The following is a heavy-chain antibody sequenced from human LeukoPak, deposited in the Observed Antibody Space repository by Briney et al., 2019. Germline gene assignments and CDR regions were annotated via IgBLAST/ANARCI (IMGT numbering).Heavy chain of an antibody. J-gene: IGHJ4*02. Sequence: GGSLRLSCAVSGFTFSSYAMHWVRQAPGKGLEYVSAISSNGGTTYYANSVKGRFTISRDNSKNTLHLQMGSLRAEDMAVYYCARDQFPGRWLQGGFDFGGQGTLVTVSS. D-gene: IGHD5-24*01. CDR2: ISSNGGTT. V-gene: IGHV3-64*01. CDR1: GFTFSSYA. CDR3: ARDQFPGRWLQGGFDF.